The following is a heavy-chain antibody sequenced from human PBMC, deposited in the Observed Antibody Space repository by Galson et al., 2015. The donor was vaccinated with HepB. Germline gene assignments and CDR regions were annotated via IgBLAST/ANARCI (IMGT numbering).Heavy chain of an antibody. CDR2: IWYDGSNT. CDR1: GFTFSRFG. CDR3: ARETVILNWSLDL. D-gene: IGHD3-16*02. V-gene: IGHV3-33*01. J-gene: IGHJ2*01. Sequence: SLRLSCAASGFTFSRFGMHWVRQAPGKGLEWMGCIWYDGSNTRTADSVKGRFSISRDNSRNTLYLHMNSLRAEDTAVYYCARETVILNWSLDLWGRGTLVTVSS.